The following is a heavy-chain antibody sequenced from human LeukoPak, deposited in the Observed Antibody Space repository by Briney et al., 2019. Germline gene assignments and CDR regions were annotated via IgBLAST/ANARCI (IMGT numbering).Heavy chain of an antibody. CDR2: IRYDGSNK. D-gene: IGHD3-16*02. CDR1: GFTFSSYG. CDR3: AKDHGGTRNAVYDYVWGSYRLGSEYFDY. Sequence: PGGSLRLSCAASGFTFSSYGMHWVRQAPGKGLEWVAFIRYDGSNKYYADSVKGRFTISRDNSKNTLYLQMNSLRAEDTAVYSCAKDHGGTRNAVYDYVWGSYRLGSEYFDYWGQGTLVTVSS. J-gene: IGHJ4*02. V-gene: IGHV3-30*02.